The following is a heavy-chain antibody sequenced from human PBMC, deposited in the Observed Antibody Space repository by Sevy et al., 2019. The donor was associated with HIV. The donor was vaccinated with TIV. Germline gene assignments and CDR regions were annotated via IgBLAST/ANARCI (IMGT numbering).Heavy chain of an antibody. CDR1: GFIFGDYG. CDR2: VKSKIHGGTT. V-gene: IGHV3-49*04. D-gene: IGHD1-26*01. Sequence: GGSLRLSCTASGFIFGDYGMSWVRQAPGQGLEWIALVKSKIHGGTTDNAASVKGRFTISRDDSKNIVYLQMSNLKTEDTAVYYCTRWSGSQSIFDYWGQGTLVTVSS. J-gene: IGHJ4*02. CDR3: TRWSGSQSIFDY.